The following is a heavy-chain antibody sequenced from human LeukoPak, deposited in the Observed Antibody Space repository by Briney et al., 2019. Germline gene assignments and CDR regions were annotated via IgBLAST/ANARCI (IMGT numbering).Heavy chain of an antibody. V-gene: IGHV4-59*01. CDR2: IYYSGST. D-gene: IGHD3-22*01. J-gene: IGHJ4*02. CDR1: GGSISSYY. CDR3: ARVNYYDSSGHLDY. Sequence: PSETLSLTCTVSGGSISSYYWSWIRQPPGKGLEWIGYIYYSGSTNYNPSLKSRVTISVDTSKNQFSLKLSSVTAADTAVYYCARVNYYDSSGHLDYWGQGTLVTVSS.